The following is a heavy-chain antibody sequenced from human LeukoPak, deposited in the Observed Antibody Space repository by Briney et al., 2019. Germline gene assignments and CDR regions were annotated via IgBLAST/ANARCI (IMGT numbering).Heavy chain of an antibody. V-gene: IGHV3-20*04. J-gene: IGHJ6*03. CDR2: INWNGGST. D-gene: IGHD3-22*01. CDR3: SRGVYDSSGYSPHNYYMDV. Sequence: GGSLRLSCAASGFTFDDYGMSWVRQAPGKGLEWVSGINWNGGSTDYSDSVKGRFTISRDNSKNTLYLQMNSLRAEDTAVYYCSRGVYDSSGYSPHNYYMDVWGKGTTVTVSS. CDR1: GFTFDDYG.